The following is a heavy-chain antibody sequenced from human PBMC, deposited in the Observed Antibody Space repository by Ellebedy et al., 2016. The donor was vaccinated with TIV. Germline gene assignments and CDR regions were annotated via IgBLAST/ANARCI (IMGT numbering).Heavy chain of an antibody. J-gene: IGHJ3*02. D-gene: IGHD6-13*01. CDR1: GFTFSNYA. Sequence: GESLKISXVASGFTFSNYALHWVRQAPGKGLEWVALISYDGTNKYYADSVKGRFTISRDNAKNSLYLQMNSLRAEDTAVYYCAAAAGAGDDAFDIWGQGTMVTVSS. CDR3: AAAAGAGDDAFDI. CDR2: ISYDGTNK. V-gene: IGHV3-30-3*01.